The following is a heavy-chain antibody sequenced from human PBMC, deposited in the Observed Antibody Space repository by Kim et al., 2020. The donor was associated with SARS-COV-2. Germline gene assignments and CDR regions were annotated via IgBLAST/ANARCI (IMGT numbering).Heavy chain of an antibody. Sequence: ASVKVSCKVSGYTLTELSMHWVRQAPGKGLEWMGGFDPEDGETIYAQKFQGRVTMTEDTSTDTAYMELSSLRYEDTAVYYCATGIAASEYYYYYGMDVWGQGPTVTVSS. V-gene: IGHV1-24*01. CDR2: FDPEDGET. CDR1: GYTLTELS. J-gene: IGHJ6*02. D-gene: IGHD6-13*01. CDR3: ATGIAASEYYYYYGMDV.